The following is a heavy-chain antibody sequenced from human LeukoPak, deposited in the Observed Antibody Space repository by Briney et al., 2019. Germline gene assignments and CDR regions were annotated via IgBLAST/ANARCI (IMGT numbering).Heavy chain of an antibody. CDR1: GGSISSGGYY. CDR2: IYYSGST. V-gene: IGHV4-39*07. D-gene: IGHD3-22*01. J-gene: IGHJ3*02. CDR3: ARDVSSGYYTGRAFDI. Sequence: SETLSLTCTVSGGSISSGGYYWGWIRQPPGKGLEWIGSIYYSGSTYYNPSLKSRVTISVDTSKNQFSLKLSSVTAADTAVYYCARDVSSGYYTGRAFDIWGQGTMVTVSS.